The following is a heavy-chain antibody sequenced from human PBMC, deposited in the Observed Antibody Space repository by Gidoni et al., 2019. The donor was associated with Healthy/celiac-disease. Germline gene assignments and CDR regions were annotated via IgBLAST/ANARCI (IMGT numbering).Heavy chain of an antibody. CDR3: AYREWFGELLGDY. CDR1: GGSFSGYY. D-gene: IGHD3-10*01. Sequence: QLQLQQCGAGLLKPSETLSLTCAVYGGSFSGYYWSWIRQPPGKRLEWIGEINHSGSTNYNPSLKSRVTISVDTSKNQFSLKLSSVTAADTAVYYCAYREWFGELLGDYWGQGTLVTVSS. CDR2: INHSGST. J-gene: IGHJ4*02. V-gene: IGHV4-34*01.